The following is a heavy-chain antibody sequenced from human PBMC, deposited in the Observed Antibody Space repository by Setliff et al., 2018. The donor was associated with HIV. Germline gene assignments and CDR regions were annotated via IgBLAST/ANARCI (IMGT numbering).Heavy chain of an antibody. J-gene: IGHJ6*03. CDR1: GGSFSGSY. V-gene: IGHV4-34*01. D-gene: IGHD1-1*01. CDR3: ARGDFWNEAPAYHYMDV. CDR2: INHSGST. Sequence: SETLSLTCAVYGGSFSGSYWSWIRQPPGKDLEWIGEINHSGSTNYNPSLKSRVTISVDTSKTQFSLKLSSVIAADTAVYYCARGDFWNEAPAYHYMDVWGIGTKVTVSS.